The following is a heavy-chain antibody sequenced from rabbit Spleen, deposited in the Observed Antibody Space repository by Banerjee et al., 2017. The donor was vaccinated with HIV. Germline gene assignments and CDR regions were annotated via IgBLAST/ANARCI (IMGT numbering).Heavy chain of an antibody. CDR1: GFSFSSSYW. CDR3: ARNYVNAFDP. D-gene: IGHD1-1*01. J-gene: IGHJ2*01. V-gene: IGHV1S45*01. Sequence: QEELEESGGGLVKPEGSLTLTCTASGFSFSSSYWICWVRQAPGKGLEWIACIYAGSSGTTHYASWAKGRFTISKTSSTTVDLKMTSLTAADTATYFCARNYVNAFDPWGQGTLVTVS. CDR2: IYAGSSGTT.